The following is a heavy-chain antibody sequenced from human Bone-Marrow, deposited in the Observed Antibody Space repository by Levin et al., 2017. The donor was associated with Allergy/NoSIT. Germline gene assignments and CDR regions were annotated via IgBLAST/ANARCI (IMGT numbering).Heavy chain of an antibody. CDR3: TRHDTILMDTYYYYYMDV. Sequence: LSLTCAASGFTFSGSAMHWVRQASGKGLEWVGRIRSKANSYATAYAASVKGRFTISRDDSKNTAYLQMNSLKTEDTAVYYCTRHDTILMDTYYYYYMDVWGKGTTVTVSS. V-gene: IGHV3-73*01. J-gene: IGHJ6*03. CDR2: IRSKANSYAT. D-gene: IGHD2-8*01. CDR1: GFTFSGSA.